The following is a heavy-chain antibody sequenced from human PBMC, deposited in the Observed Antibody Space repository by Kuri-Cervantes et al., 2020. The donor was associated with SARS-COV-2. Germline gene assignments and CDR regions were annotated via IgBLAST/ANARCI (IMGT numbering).Heavy chain of an antibody. V-gene: IGHV3-66*03. CDR3: GRDKPTWIHSFVY. D-gene: IGHD5-18*01. CDR2: IYSCVST. J-gene: IGHJ4*02. CDR1: GFTVSINY. Sequence: GGFRRPACLPSGFTVSINYMSWVRQAPGRGVGWVSVIYSCVSTYYADSVKGRFTISRDNSKNTLYLQMNSLRAEDTAVYNCGRDKPTWIHSFVYWGQGTLVTVSS.